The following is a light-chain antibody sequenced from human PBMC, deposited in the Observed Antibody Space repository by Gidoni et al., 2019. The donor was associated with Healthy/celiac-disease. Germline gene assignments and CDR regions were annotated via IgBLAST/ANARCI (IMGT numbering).Light chain of an antibody. CDR1: SSHIGAGYD. V-gene: IGLV1-40*01. Sequence: QSVLTLPPSVSGAPGQRVTISCTGSSSHIGAGYDVHWYQQLPGTAPKLLIYGNSNRPSGVPDRFSGSKSGTSASLAITGLQAEDEADYYCQSYDSSLSGPVFGGGTKLTVL. CDR2: GNS. J-gene: IGLJ2*01. CDR3: QSYDSSLSGPV.